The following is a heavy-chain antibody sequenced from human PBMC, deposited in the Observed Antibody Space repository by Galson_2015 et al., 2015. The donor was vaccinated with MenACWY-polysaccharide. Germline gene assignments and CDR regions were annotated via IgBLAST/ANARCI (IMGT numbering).Heavy chain of an antibody. CDR2: IYSGGST. V-gene: IGHV3-66*01. D-gene: IGHD3/OR15-3a*01. J-gene: IGHJ4*02. CDR1: AFTVSSNH. CDR3: ARLALDNYFDY. Sequence: SLRISCAASAFTVSSNHMSWVRQAPGKGLEWVSVIYSGGSTYYADSVKGRFTISRDNSKNTLYLQMNSLRAEDTALYYCARLALDNYFDYWGQGTLVAVSS.